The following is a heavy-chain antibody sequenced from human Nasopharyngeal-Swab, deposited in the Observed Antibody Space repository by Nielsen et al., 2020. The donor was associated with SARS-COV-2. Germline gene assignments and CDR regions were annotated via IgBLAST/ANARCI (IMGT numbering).Heavy chain of an antibody. D-gene: IGHD3-10*01. CDR2: ISYDGSNK. V-gene: IGHV3-30-3*01. J-gene: IGHJ5*02. CDR3: ARSRMVRGEGWFDP. Sequence: RQPPGKGLEWVAVISYDGSNKYYADSVKGRFTISRDNSKNTLYLQMNSLRAEDTAVYYCARSRMVRGEGWFDPWGQGTLVTVSS.